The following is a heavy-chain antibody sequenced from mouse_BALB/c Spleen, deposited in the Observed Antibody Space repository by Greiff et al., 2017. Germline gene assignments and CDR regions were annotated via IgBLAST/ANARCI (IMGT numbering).Heavy chain of an antibody. CDR2: IYPGSGST. D-gene: IGHD5-5*01. Sequence: QVQLQHPGAELVKPGTSVKLSCKASGYNFTSYWINWVKLRPGQGLEWIGDIYPGSGSTNYNEKFKSKATLTVDTSSSTAYMQLSSLASEDSALYYCARLYLSFAYWGQGTLVTVSA. V-gene: IGHV1-55*01. J-gene: IGHJ3*01. CDR3: ARLYLSFAY. CDR1: GYNFTSYW.